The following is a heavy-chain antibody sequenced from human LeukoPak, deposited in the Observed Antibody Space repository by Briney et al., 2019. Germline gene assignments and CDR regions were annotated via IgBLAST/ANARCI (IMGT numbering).Heavy chain of an antibody. CDR1: GFTFSSYG. Sequence: GGSLRLSCAASGFTFSSYGMHWVRQAPGKGLEWVAVISYDGSNKYYADSVKGRFTISRDNSKNTLYLQMNSLRAEDTAVYYCAKTPPNRYFPDYWGQGTLVTVSS. CDR2: ISYDGSNK. J-gene: IGHJ4*02. V-gene: IGHV3-30*18. CDR3: AKTPPNRYFPDY. D-gene: IGHD3-9*01.